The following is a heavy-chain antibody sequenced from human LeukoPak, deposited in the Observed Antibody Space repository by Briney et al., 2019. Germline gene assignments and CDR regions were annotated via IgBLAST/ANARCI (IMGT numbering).Heavy chain of an antibody. CDR2: IYSGGST. D-gene: IGHD4-17*01. J-gene: IGHJ4*02. V-gene: IGHV3-66*01. CDR3: AKGNYGEKIDY. Sequence: GGSLRLSCAASGFTVSSNYMSWVRQAPGKGLEWVSVIYSGGSTYYADSVKGRFTISRDNSKNMLYLQMNSLKAEDAALYYCAKGNYGEKIDYWGPGTLVTVSS. CDR1: GFTVSSNY.